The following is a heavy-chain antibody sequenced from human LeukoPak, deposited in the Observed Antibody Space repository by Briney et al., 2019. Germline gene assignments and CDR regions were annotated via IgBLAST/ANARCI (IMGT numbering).Heavy chain of an antibody. D-gene: IGHD3-10*01. Sequence: GGSLRLSCAASGFTFSSYWMSWVRQAPGKGLEWVANIKQDGSEKYYVESVKGRFTISRDNAKNSLYLQMNSLRAEDTAVYYCASALLLWFGESRGAFDIWGQGTMVTVSS. CDR3: ASALLLWFGESRGAFDI. J-gene: IGHJ3*02. CDR2: IKQDGSEK. V-gene: IGHV3-7*01. CDR1: GFTFSSYW.